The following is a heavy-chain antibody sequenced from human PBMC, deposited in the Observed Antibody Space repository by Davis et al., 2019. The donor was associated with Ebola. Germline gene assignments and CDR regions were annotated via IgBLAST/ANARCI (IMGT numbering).Heavy chain of an antibody. D-gene: IGHD3-10*01. Sequence: ASVKVSCKASGYTFTSYAMHWVRQAPGQRLEWMGWISAYNGNTNYAQKLQGRVTMTTDTSTSTAYMELRSLRSDDTAVYYCAREPGSGSYYSDYWGQGTLVTVSS. CDR3: AREPGSGSYYSDY. V-gene: IGHV1-18*01. CDR1: GYTFTSYA. J-gene: IGHJ4*02. CDR2: ISAYNGNT.